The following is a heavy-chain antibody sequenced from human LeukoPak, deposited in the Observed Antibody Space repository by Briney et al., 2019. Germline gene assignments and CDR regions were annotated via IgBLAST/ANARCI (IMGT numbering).Heavy chain of an antibody. V-gene: IGHV1-2*02. J-gene: IGHJ4*02. CDR2: INPNSGDT. CDR3: ATQRGSYLWGTDFDY. CDR1: GYTFTGYY. Sequence: ASVEVSCKASGYTFTGYYMHWVRQAPGQGLEWMGWINPNSGDTKYAQKFQGRVTMTRDTSISTAYMELSRLRSDDTAVYYCATQRGSYLWGTDFDYWGQGTLVTVSS. D-gene: IGHD3-16*01.